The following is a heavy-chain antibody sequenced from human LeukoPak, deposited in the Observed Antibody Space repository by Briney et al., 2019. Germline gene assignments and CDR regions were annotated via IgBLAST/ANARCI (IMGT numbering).Heavy chain of an antibody. CDR1: GYTFTSYD. V-gene: IGHV1-8*03. CDR3: ARDYGSGPYAPYFLDYYYGMDV. Sequence: GASVKVSCKASGYTFTSYDINWVRQATGQGLEWMGWMNPNSGNTGYAQKFQGRVTITRNTSISTAYMELSSLRSEDTAVYYCARDYGSGPYAPYFLDYYYGMDVWGQGTTVTVSS. J-gene: IGHJ6*02. D-gene: IGHD3-10*01. CDR2: MNPNSGNT.